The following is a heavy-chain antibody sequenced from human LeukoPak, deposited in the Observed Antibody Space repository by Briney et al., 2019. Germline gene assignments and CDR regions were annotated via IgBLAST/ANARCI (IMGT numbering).Heavy chain of an antibody. V-gene: IGHV1-69*05. CDR1: GGTFSSYA. J-gene: IGHJ4*02. CDR3: ARGRGRATIFGLDY. Sequence: SVKVSCKTSGGTFSSYAISWVRQAPGQGLEWMGGIIPIFGTANYAQKFQGRVTITTDESTSTAYMELSSLRSEDTAVYYCARGRGRATIFGLDYWGQGTLVTVSS. CDR2: IIPIFGTA. D-gene: IGHD5-24*01.